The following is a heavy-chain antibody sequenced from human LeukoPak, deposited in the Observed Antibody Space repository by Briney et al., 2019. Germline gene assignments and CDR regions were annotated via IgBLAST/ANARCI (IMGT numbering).Heavy chain of an antibody. D-gene: IGHD2-21*02. CDR2: INHSGST. V-gene: IGHV4-34*01. CDR1: GGSFSGYY. J-gene: IGHJ3*02. CDR3: ARVVTQSHDAFDI. Sequence: SETLSLTCAVYGGSFSGYYWSWIRQPPGKGLEWIGEINHSGSTNYNPSLKSRVAISVDTSKNQFSLKLSSVTAADTAVYYCARVVTQSHDAFDIWGQGTMVTVSS.